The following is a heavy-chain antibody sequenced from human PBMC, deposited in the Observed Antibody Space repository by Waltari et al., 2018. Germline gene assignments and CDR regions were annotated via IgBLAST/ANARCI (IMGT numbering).Heavy chain of an antibody. J-gene: IGHJ4*02. CDR3: ARDSGDFWSAGGGFDY. D-gene: IGHD3-3*01. CDR1: VFTFSSYS. V-gene: IGHV3-21*01. Sequence: EVQLVESGGGLVKPGGSLRLSCAASVFTFSSYSMNWFRQAPGKGLEWVSSISSSSSYIYYADSVKGRFTISRDNAKNSLYLQMNSLRAEDTAVYYCARDSGDFWSAGGGFDYWGQGTLVTVSS. CDR2: ISSSSSYI.